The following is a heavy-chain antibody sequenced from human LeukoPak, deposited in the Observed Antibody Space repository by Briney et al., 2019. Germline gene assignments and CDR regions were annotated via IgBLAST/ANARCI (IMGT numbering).Heavy chain of an antibody. CDR1: GFTFSSYG. J-gene: IGHJ4*02. V-gene: IGHV3-30*02. CDR2: IRYDGSNK. CDR3: AKGGYYDSGGYSANVPFDY. Sequence: GGSLRLSCAASGFTFSSYGMHWVRQAPGKGLEWVAFIRYDGSNKYYADSVRGRSTISRDNSKNTLYLQMNSLRAEDTAVYYCAKGGYYDSGGYSANVPFDYWGQGTLVTVSS. D-gene: IGHD3-22*01.